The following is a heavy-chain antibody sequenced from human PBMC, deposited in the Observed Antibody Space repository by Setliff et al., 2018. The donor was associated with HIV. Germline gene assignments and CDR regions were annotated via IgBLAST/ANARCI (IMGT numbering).Heavy chain of an antibody. D-gene: IGHD6-13*01. CDR1: GYTLTELS. J-gene: IGHJ1*01. CDR3: ATDPGYSSTWYSESFQH. Sequence: ASVKVSCKISGYTLTELSIHWVRQAPGKGLEWMANFDPEDDETFYAQKFQGRLTMTEDTSTDTAYMELSSLRSDDTAMYYCATDPGYSSTWYSESFQHWGQGTVVTSPQ. V-gene: IGHV1-24*01. CDR2: FDPEDDET.